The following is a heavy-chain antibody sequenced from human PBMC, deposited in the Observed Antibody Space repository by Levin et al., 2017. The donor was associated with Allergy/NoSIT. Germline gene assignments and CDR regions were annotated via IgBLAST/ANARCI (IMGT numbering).Heavy chain of an antibody. Sequence: GGSLRLSCQASGYSFTNSWIGWVRQMPGKGLEWMGIIYPGDSDTRYSPSFEGQVTISADKSVTTAYLQWSSLKASDTASYYCARGCSGISCFDYWGQGTLVTVSS. CDR1: GYSFTNSW. J-gene: IGHJ4*02. CDR2: IYPGDSDT. D-gene: IGHD2-2*01. CDR3: ARGCSGISCFDY. V-gene: IGHV5-51*01.